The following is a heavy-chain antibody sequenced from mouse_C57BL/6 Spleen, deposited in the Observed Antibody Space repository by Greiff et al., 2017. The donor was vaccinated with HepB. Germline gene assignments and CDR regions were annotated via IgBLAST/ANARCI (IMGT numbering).Heavy chain of an antibody. J-gene: IGHJ3*01. CDR2: IYPRSGNT. Sequence: VKVVESGAELARPGASVKLSCKASGYTFTSYGISWVKQRTGQGLEWIGEIYPRSGNTYYNEKFKGKATLTADKSSSTAYMELRSLTSEDSAVYFCASLGSSSFAYWGQGTLVTVSA. CDR1: GYTFTSYG. V-gene: IGHV1-81*01. CDR3: ASLGSSSFAY. D-gene: IGHD1-1*01.